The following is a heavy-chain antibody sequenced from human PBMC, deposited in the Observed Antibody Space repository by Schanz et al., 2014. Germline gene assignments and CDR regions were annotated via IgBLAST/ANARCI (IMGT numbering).Heavy chain of an antibody. CDR2: ISGTTTYT. V-gene: IGHV3-23*04. J-gene: IGHJ6*02. CDR1: GFTFSSYA. Sequence: VQLVESRGGVVQPGGSLRLSCAASGFTFSSYAMSWVRQAPGKGLEWVSYISGTTTYTNYADSVKGRFTISRDNSENTLYLQMNSLSADDTAVFYCAKGMGYCSGGTCYDYYYYGLDVWGQGTTVTVSS. CDR3: AKGMGYCSGGTCYDYYYYGLDV. D-gene: IGHD2-15*01.